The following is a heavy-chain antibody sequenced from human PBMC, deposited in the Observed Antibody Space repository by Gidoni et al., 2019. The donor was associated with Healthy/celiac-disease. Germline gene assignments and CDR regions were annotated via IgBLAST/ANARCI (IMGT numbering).Heavy chain of an antibody. Sequence: QVQLVESGGGVVQPGRSLRLSCAASGFTFRSYAMHWVRQAPGKGLEWVADISYDGSNKYYADSVKGRFTISRDNTKDTLYLQMNSLRAEETAVYYGARSRGRVVPAAIYLRDDAFDIWGQGTMVTVSS. D-gene: IGHD2-2*02. CDR2: ISYDGSNK. V-gene: IGHV3-30-3*01. CDR3: ARSRGRVVPAAIYLRDDAFDI. J-gene: IGHJ3*02. CDR1: GFTFRSYA.